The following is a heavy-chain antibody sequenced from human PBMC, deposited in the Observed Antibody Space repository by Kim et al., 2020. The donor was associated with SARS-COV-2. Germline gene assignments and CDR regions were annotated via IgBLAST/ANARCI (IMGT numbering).Heavy chain of an antibody. J-gene: IGHJ4*02. D-gene: IGHD1-26*01. CDR1: GGSISSSSYY. V-gene: IGHV4-39*02. CDR2: IYYSGST. Sequence: SETLSLTCTVSGGSISSSSYYWGWIRQPPGKGLEWIGSIYYSGSTYYNPSLKSRVTISVDTSKNQFSLKLSSVTAADTAVYYCARESFGSYYYWGQGTLVTVSS. CDR3: ARESFGSYYY.